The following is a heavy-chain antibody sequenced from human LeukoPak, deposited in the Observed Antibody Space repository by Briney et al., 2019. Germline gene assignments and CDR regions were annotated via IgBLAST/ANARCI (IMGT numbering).Heavy chain of an antibody. CDR1: GFTVSSNY. J-gene: IGHJ4*02. CDR2: IYSGGST. Sequence: GGSLRLSCAASGFTVSSNYMSWVHQAPGKGLEWVSVIYSGGSTYYADSVKGRFTISRDNSKNTLYLQMNSLRAEDTAVYYCARASSGYLFDYWGQGTLVTVSS. V-gene: IGHV3-53*01. CDR3: ARASSGYLFDY. D-gene: IGHD3-22*01.